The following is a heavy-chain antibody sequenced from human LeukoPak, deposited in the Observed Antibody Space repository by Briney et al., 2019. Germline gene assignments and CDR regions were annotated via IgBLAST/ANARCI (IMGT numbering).Heavy chain of an antibody. D-gene: IGHD4-11*01. CDR2: ISGSGGST. CDR1: GFTFSSYW. J-gene: IGHJ6*02. CDR3: AKDNSTVTTKLSYYYGMDV. V-gene: IGHV3-23*01. Sequence: PGGSLRLSRAVSGFTFSSYWMSWFRQAPGKGLEWVSAISGSGGSTYYADSVKGRFTISRDNSKNTLYLQMNSLRAEDTAVYYCAKDNSTVTTKLSYYYGMDVWGQGTTVTVSS.